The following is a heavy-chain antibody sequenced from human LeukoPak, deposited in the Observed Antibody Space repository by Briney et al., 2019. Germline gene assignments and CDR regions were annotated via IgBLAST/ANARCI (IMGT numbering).Heavy chain of an antibody. V-gene: IGHV1-69*02. CDR2: IIPILGIA. J-gene: IGHJ5*02. CDR3: ARVETVAAGRVGRLDP. D-gene: IGHD6-13*01. Sequence: SVKVSCKASGGTFSSYTISWVRQAPGQGLEWMGRIIPILGIANYAQKFQGRVTITADKSTSTAYMELSSLRSEDTAVYFCARVETVAAGRVGRLDPWGQGSLVTVSS. CDR1: GGTFSSYT.